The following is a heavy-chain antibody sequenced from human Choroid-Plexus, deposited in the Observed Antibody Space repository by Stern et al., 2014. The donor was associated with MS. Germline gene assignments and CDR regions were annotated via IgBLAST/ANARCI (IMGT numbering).Heavy chain of an antibody. V-gene: IGHV3-30*18. CDR2: VSYDGSNK. CDR3: AKDRQYLTYFFDH. J-gene: IGHJ5*02. D-gene: IGHD2/OR15-2a*01. Sequence: VPLVESGGGVVQPGRPLRLSCVASGFTFGSCAMHWVRQAPGKGLEWEAGVSYDGSNKYYADSVKGRFTISRDNSQNTLYMQMSSLRPEDTAVYYCAKDRQYLTYFFDHWGQGSLVTVSS. CDR1: GFTFGSCA.